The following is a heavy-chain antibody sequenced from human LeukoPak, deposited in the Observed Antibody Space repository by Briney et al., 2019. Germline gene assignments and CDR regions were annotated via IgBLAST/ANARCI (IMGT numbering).Heavy chain of an antibody. V-gene: IGHV4-34*01. Sequence: SSETLSLTCAGYGGSFSGYYWSWIRQPPGKGLEWIGEINHSGSTNYNPSLKSRVTISVDTSKNQFSLKLSSVTAADTAVYYCARELAYCSSSSCYGGTFHIWGQGTMVTVSS. D-gene: IGHD2-2*01. J-gene: IGHJ3*02. CDR1: GGSFSGYY. CDR3: ARELAYCSSSSCYGGTFHI. CDR2: INHSGST.